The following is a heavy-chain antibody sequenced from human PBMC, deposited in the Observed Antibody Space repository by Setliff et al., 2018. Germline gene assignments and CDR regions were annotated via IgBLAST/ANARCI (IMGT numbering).Heavy chain of an antibody. V-gene: IGHV1-18*01. D-gene: IGHD3-22*01. CDR1: GYTFTSYG. J-gene: IGHJ4*02. CDR3: ARDQWTYDSSGYYYRFDY. CDR2: ISTYNGDT. Sequence: GASVKVSCKASGYTFTSYGISWVRQAPGQGLEWMGWISTYNGDTDYAQKLQDRLTMTTDTSTSTAYMELRSLRSDDTAVYYCARDQWTYDSSGYYYRFDYWGQGTLVTVSS.